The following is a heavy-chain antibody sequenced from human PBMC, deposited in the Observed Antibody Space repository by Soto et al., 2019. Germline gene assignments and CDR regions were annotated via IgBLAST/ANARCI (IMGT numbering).Heavy chain of an antibody. CDR1: GGTFSPYT. CDR2: IIHFLGVT. V-gene: IGHV1-69*08. J-gene: IGHJ4*02. CDR3: ARDWESTVSTWSFGAF. D-gene: IGHD3-10*01. Sequence: QVQLVQSGAEVKKPGSSVKVSCKASGGTFSPYTVNWVRQAPGQGLEWMGRIIHFLGVTNYAPKFQARVTLTADTSTTTAYMELSGLRFEDTAVYYCARDWESTVSTWSFGAFWGRGTLVTVSS.